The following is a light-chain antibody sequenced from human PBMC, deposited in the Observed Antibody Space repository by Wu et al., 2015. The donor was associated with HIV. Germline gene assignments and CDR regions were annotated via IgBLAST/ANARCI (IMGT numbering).Light chain of an antibody. CDR1: QGISNF. J-gene: IGKJ1*01. V-gene: IGKV1-27*01. CDR2: AAS. CDR3: QQYNNWPT. Sequence: DIQMTQSPSSLSASVGDRVTITCRASQGISNFLAWYQQKPGKPPKVLIYAASTLQSGVPSRFSGSGSGTEFTLTISSLQSEDFAVYYCQQYNNWPTFGQGTKVEIK.